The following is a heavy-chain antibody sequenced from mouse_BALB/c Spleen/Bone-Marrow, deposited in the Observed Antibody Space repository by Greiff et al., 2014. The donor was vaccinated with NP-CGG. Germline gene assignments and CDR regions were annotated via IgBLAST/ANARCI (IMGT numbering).Heavy chain of an antibody. CDR3: AMYYYGSSLFAY. J-gene: IGHJ3*01. CDR1: GFNIKDTY. CDR2: IYPANGNT. D-gene: IGHD1-1*01. V-gene: IGHV14-3*02. Sequence: VQLKESGAELVKPGASVKLSCTASGFNIKDTYMHWVKQRPEQGLEWIGRIYPANGNTKYDPKFQGKATITADTSSNTAYLQLSSLTSEDTAVYYCAMYYYGSSLFAYWGQGTLVTVSA.